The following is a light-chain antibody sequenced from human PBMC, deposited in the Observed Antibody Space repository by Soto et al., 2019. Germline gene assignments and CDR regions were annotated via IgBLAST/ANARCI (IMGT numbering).Light chain of an antibody. J-gene: IGKJ5*01. CDR1: QSVTSSY. CDR3: QQYGSSPIT. Sequence: IVLTQSPGPLSLSPGERATLSCRSSQSVTSSYLAWYQQKPGQAPRLLIYGASSRATGIPDRFSGSGSGTDFTLTISSLEPEDVAVYYCQQYGSSPITFGQGTRLEIK. CDR2: GAS. V-gene: IGKV3-20*01.